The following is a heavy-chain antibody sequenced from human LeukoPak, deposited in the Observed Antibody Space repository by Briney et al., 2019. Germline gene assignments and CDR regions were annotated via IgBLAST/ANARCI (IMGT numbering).Heavy chain of an antibody. V-gene: IGHV4-59*01. Sequence: PSETLSPTCTVSGGSISSYYWSWIRQPPGKGLEWIGYIYYSGSTNYNPSLKSRATISVDTSKNQFSLKLSSVTAADTAVYYCARSHGSGSYYNLNDYWGQGALVTVSS. J-gene: IGHJ4*02. CDR1: GGSISSYY. CDR3: ARSHGSGSYYNLNDY. CDR2: IYYSGST. D-gene: IGHD3-10*01.